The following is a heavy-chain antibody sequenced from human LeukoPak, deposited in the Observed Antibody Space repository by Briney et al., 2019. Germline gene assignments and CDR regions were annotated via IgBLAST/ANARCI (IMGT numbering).Heavy chain of an antibody. Sequence: SETLSLTCTVSGGSIGSYYWSWIRQPPGKGLEWIGYIYYSRSTNYNPSLKSRVTISVDTSKDQFSLKLSSVTAADTAVYYCARSHSSYYDGDFDYWGQGTLVTVSS. CDR3: ARSHSSYYDGDFDY. CDR2: IYYSRST. V-gene: IGHV4-59*01. J-gene: IGHJ4*02. D-gene: IGHD3-22*01. CDR1: GGSIGSYY.